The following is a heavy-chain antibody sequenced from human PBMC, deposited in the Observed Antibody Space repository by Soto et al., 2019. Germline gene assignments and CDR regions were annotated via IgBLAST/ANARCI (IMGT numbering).Heavy chain of an antibody. CDR2: ISSSSSYI. CDR1: GFTFSSYS. CDR3: ASPFNSGYDDSFDY. V-gene: IGHV3-21*01. J-gene: IGHJ4*02. D-gene: IGHD5-12*01. Sequence: GGSLRLXCAASGFTFSSYSMNWVRQAPGKGLEWVSSISSSSSYIYYADSVKGRFTISRDNAKNSLYLQMNSLRAEDTAVYYCASPFNSGYDDSFDYWGQGTLVTVSS.